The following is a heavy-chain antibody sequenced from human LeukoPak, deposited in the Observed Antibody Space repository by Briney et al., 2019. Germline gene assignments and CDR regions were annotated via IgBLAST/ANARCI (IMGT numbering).Heavy chain of an antibody. D-gene: IGHD3-9*01. V-gene: IGHV3-9*01. CDR3: AKGGDLLTGYYKGFDY. CDR1: GFIFDNYA. Sequence: GGSLRLSCAASGFIFDNYAMYWVRQAPGKGLEWVSSITWNSDKIKYADSVRGRFTISRDNAKNSLYLQMDSLRAEGTAFYYCAKGGDLLTGYYKGFDYWGQGTLVTVSS. CDR2: ITWNSDKI. J-gene: IGHJ4*02.